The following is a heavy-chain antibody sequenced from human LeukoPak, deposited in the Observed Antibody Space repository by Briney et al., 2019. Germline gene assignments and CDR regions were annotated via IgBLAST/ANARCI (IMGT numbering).Heavy chain of an antibody. D-gene: IGHD5-24*01. J-gene: IGHJ5*02. Sequence: PGGSLRLSCAASGFTFSNYWMTWVRQAPGKGLEWVAHINQDGSKAYYMDSVKARFTVSRDNAENSVSLHMNSLRAEDTAVYYCVRDGGVDGYDLLDHWGQGSLVTVSS. CDR2: INQDGSKA. CDR3: VRDGGVDGYDLLDH. CDR1: GFTFSNYW. V-gene: IGHV3-7*01.